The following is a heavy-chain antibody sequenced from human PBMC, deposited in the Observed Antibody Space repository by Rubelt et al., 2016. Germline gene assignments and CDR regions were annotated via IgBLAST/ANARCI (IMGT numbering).Heavy chain of an antibody. J-gene: IGHJ4*02. V-gene: IGHV3-7*01. D-gene: IGHD3-16*01. CDR1: EFTFSSFW. CDR2: IKQGGSEK. Sequence: EVQLEESGGGLVQPGGSLRLSCVASEFTFSSFWMNWVRQAPGKGLEWVANIKQGGSEKYYVESVKGRVTNSKDNAKKSLYLQMNSRGAEDTAVYYCARDRGGPQHVDYWGQGTLVTVSS. CDR3: ARDRGGPQHVDY.